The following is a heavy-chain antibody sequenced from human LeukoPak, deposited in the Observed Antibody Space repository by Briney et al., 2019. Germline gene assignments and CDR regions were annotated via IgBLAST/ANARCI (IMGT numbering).Heavy chain of an antibody. CDR1: GYTFTSYD. CDR2: KNPNSGNT. D-gene: IGHD6-13*01. V-gene: IGHV1-8*01. J-gene: IGHJ4*02. Sequence: ASVKVSCKASGYTFTSYDINWVRQATGQGLEWMGWKNPNSGNTGYAQKFQGRVTMTRNTSISTAYMELSSLRSEDTAVYYCARGEAPNSSSWYGIHWGQGTLVTVSS. CDR3: ARGEAPNSSSWYGIH.